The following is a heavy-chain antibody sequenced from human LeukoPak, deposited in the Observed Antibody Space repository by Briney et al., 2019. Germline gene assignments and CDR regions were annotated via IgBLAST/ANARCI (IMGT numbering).Heavy chain of an antibody. Sequence: TGGSLRLSCAAPGFTFSTYWMHWVRQAPGKGLVWVSRISSGGSDITYADSVKGRFTISRDNAKDTLYLQMDNLSAEDTAVYYCARGGLTVTTPIDYWGQGTLVTVSS. D-gene: IGHD4-11*01. CDR3: ARGGLTVTTPIDY. CDR1: GFTFSTYW. CDR2: ISSGGSDI. J-gene: IGHJ4*02. V-gene: IGHV3-74*01.